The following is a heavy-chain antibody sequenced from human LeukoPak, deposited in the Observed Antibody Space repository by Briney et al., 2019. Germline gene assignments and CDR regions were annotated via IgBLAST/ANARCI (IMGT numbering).Heavy chain of an antibody. D-gene: IGHD3-16*01. Sequence: SVKVSCKASGGTFSSYAISWVRQAPGQGLEWMGGIIPFFGTANYAQKFQGRVTITADESTNTAYMELSSLRSEDTALYYCARHYLGAYQWYFDLWGRGTLVTVSS. CDR2: IIPFFGTA. V-gene: IGHV1-69*13. J-gene: IGHJ2*01. CDR3: ARHYLGAYQWYFDL. CDR1: GGTFSSYA.